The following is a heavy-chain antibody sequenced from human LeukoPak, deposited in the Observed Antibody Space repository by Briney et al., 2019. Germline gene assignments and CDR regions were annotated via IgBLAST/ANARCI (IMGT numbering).Heavy chain of an antibody. CDR2: IRSKTYGKTT. D-gene: IGHD3-16*01. J-gene: IGHJ4*02. V-gene: IGHV3-49*04. Sequence: GRSLRLSCTASGFTFGDHAMSWVRQAPGKGLEWVGFIRSKTYGKTTEYAASVKGRFTISRDDSKNIAYLQMNSLKTEDTATYYCTRFVPYLDYWGQGTLVTVSS. CDR3: TRFVPYLDY. CDR1: GFTFGDHA.